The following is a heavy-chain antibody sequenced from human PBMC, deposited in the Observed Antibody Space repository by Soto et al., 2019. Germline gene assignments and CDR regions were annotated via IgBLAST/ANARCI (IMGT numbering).Heavy chain of an antibody. Sequence: QVQLVESGGGLVKPGGSLRLSCEGSGFTFSDYYISWIRQAPGKGLEWISYSSNSGTFSRYADSVKGRFSISRDNTKNLLYLRMNSLRAEDTAVYYCARSGDNYNRLDYWGPGTPVTVSS. D-gene: IGHD1-1*01. CDR2: SSNSGTFS. J-gene: IGHJ4*02. CDR1: GFTFSDYY. CDR3: ARSGDNYNRLDY. V-gene: IGHV3-11*06.